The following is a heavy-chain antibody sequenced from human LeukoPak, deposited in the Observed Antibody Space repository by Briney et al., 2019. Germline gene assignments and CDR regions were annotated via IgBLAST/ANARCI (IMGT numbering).Heavy chain of an antibody. CDR3: ARERGDYYYDSSGYATYYYFD. Sequence: SSETLSLTCTVSGGSISSSSYYWGWIRQPPGKGLEWIGSIYYSGSTNYNPSLKSRVTISVDTSKNQFSLKLSSVTAADTAVYYCARERGDYYYDSSGYATYYYFDWGQGTLVTVSS. J-gene: IGHJ4*02. CDR1: GGSISSSSYY. D-gene: IGHD3-22*01. CDR2: IYYSGST. V-gene: IGHV4-39*07.